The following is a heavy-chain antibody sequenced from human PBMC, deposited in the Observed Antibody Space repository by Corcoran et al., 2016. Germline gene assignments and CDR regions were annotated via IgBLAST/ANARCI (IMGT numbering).Heavy chain of an antibody. D-gene: IGHD6-13*01. CDR2: INHSGST. CDR1: GGSFSGYY. CDR3: ARGLIYYSSSPNTSNFDY. J-gene: IGHJ4*02. V-gene: IGHV4-34*01. Sequence: QVQLQQWGAGLLKPSETLSLTCAVYGGSFSGYYWSWIRQPPGKGLEWIGEINHSGSTNYNPSIKSRVTISVDTSKNQFSLKLSSVTAADTAVYYCARGLIYYSSSPNTSNFDYWGQGTLVTVSS.